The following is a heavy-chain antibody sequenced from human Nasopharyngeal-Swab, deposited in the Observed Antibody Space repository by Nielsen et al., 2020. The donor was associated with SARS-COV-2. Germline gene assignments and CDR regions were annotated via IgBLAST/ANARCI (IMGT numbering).Heavy chain of an antibody. CDR2: SYSGNGNT. Sequence: WVRQAPGQGFEWMVGSYSGNGNTGYAQKFQGRVTMTRDTSTSTAYMELSSQRSEDIDVYYCARDRAYSGSYMDVWGKGTTVTVSS. D-gene: IGHD5-12*01. V-gene: IGHV1-3*02. CDR3: ARDRAYSGSYMDV. J-gene: IGHJ6*03.